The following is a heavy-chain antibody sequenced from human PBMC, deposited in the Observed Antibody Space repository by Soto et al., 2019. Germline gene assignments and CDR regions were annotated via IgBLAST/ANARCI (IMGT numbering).Heavy chain of an antibody. V-gene: IGHV3-21*01. CDR1: GFTFSSYS. D-gene: IGHD6-13*01. CDR2: ISSSSSYI. J-gene: IGHJ4*02. Sequence: EVQLVESGGGLVKPGGSLRLSCAASGFTFSSYSMNWVRQAPGKGLEWVSSISSSSSYIYYADSVKGRFTISRDNAKNSLYLQMNSLRAEDTAVYYCARGTIAAAGILTFDYWGQGTLVTVSS. CDR3: ARGTIAAAGILTFDY.